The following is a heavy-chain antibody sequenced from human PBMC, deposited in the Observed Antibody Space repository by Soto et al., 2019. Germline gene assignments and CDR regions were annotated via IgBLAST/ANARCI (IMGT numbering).Heavy chain of an antibody. CDR1: GFSLSTSEVG. V-gene: IGHV2-5*02. Sequence: QITLKESGPPLVKPTQTLTLTCTFSGFSLSTSEVGVAWIRQPPGKALEWLGIIYWDDDKRYSPSLKSRLTITKETSKTQVVLRMTDMDPVDTATYYCAHIRCGPQIYWYYYMDVWGKGTTVTVSS. CDR2: IYWDDDK. J-gene: IGHJ6*03. CDR3: AHIRCGPQIYWYYYMDV.